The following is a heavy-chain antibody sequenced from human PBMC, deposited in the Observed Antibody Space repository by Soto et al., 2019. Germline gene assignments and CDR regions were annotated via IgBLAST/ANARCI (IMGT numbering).Heavy chain of an antibody. CDR1: GFSVTDHY. CDR3: ARSFNDWTTYFDY. CDR2: LYTGGST. D-gene: IGHD3-9*01. V-gene: IGHV3-53*01. Sequence: GGSLRLSCAASGFSVTDHYMTWVRQAPGKGLEWVSVLYTGGSTYYGDSVKGRFTISRDSSTNTLYLQMNSLKVGDTAFYFCARSFNDWTTYFDYWSEGTLVTVSS. J-gene: IGHJ4*02.